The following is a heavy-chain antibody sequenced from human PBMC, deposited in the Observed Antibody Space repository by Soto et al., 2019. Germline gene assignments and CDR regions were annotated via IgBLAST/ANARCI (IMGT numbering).Heavy chain of an antibody. CDR2: IIPILGIA. V-gene: IGHV1-69*02. J-gene: IGHJ5*02. D-gene: IGHD3-22*01. CDR3: ASNGDYYDSSGYSNWFDP. CDR1: GGTFSSYT. Sequence: SVKVSCKASGGTFSSYTISWVRQAPGQGLEWMGRIIPILGIANYAQKFQGRVTITADKSTSTAYMELSSLRSEDTAVYYCASNGDYYDSSGYSNWFDPWGQGTLVTVSS.